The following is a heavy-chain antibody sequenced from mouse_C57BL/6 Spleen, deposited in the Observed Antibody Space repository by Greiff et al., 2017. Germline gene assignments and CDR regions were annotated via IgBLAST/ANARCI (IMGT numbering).Heavy chain of an antibody. CDR2: ISDGGSYT. CDR3: ARGGGYDYDALFAY. Sequence: EVKLMESGGGLVKPGGSLKLSCAASGFTFSSYAMSWVRQTPEKRLEWVATISDGGSYTYYPDNVKGRFTISRDNAKNNLYLQMSHLKSEDTAMYYCARGGGYDYDALFAYWGQGTLVTVSA. J-gene: IGHJ3*01. CDR1: GFTFSSYA. V-gene: IGHV5-4*03. D-gene: IGHD2-4*01.